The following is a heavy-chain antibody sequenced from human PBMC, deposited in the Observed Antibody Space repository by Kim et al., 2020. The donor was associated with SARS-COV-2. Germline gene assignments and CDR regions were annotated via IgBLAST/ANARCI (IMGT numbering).Heavy chain of an antibody. D-gene: IGHD6-13*01. Sequence: GGSLRLSCAASGFTFSSYAMSWVRQAPGKGLEWVSPISGSGGSTYYADSVKGRFTISRDNSKNTLYLQMNSLRAEDTAVYYCAKAGGRLYSSSWRDYFDYWGQGTLVTVSS. CDR1: GFTFSSYA. CDR2: ISGSGGST. CDR3: AKAGGRLYSSSWRDYFDY. V-gene: IGHV3-23*01. J-gene: IGHJ4*02.